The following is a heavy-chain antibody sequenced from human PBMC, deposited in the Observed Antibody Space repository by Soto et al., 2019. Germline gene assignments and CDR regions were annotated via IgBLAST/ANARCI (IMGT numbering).Heavy chain of an antibody. CDR1: GFTFSDSW. V-gene: IGHV3-7*01. J-gene: IGHJ4*02. CDR3: VRAGSNYVS. CDR2: IKPDESEK. D-gene: IGHD4-4*01. Sequence: EVQLVESGGGLVQPGGSLRLSCTASGFTFSDSWMTWVRQAPGKGLEWVARIKPDESEKKYADSVKGRFSISRDNAKNSMFLKMNTLRGGDTAVYYCVRAGSNYVSGGQVPLVTVPS.